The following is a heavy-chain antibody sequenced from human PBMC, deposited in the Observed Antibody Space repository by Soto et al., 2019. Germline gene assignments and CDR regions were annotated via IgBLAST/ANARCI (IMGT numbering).Heavy chain of an antibody. CDR2: ITPFLGTP. CDR3: ARDGGITGTTEGYFDY. CDR1: GGTFLSSS. Sequence: QVQLVQSGAEAKKPGSSVKVSCKASGGTFLSSSFSWVRQAPGQRLEWMGRITPFLGTPNYAQQFHGRVTIIADKSTSTVYMELTSLSSEDTAVYYCARDGGITGTTEGYFDYWGQGTLVTVSS. J-gene: IGHJ4*02. V-gene: IGHV1-69*08. D-gene: IGHD1-7*01.